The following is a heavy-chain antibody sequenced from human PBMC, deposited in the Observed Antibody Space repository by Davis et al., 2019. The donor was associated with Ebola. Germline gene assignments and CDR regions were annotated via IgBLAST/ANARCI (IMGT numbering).Heavy chain of an antibody. CDR1: GFTFSSYW. Sequence: GESLKISCAASGFTFSSYWMSWVRQAPGKGLEWVANLKQDGSEKYYVDSVKGRFTISRDNAKNSLYLQMNSLRAEDTAVYYCARDDLTFGDIWGQGTMVTVSS. J-gene: IGHJ3*02. CDR2: LKQDGSEK. D-gene: IGHD2/OR15-2a*01. CDR3: ARDDLTFGDI. V-gene: IGHV3-7*01.